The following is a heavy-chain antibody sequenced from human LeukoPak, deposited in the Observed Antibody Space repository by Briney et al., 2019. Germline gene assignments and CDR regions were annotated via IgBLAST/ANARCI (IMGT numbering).Heavy chain of an antibody. J-gene: IGHJ5*02. CDR2: IRYDGSNK. V-gene: IGHV3-30*02. Sequence: PGGSLRLSCAASGFTFSSYGMHWVRQAPGEGLEWVAFIRYDGSNKYYADSVKGRFTISRDNSKNTLYLQMNRLRAEDTAVYYCAKMKWELLNHWFDPWGQGTLVTVSS. D-gene: IGHD1-26*01. CDR3: AKMKWELLNHWFDP. CDR1: GFTFSSYG.